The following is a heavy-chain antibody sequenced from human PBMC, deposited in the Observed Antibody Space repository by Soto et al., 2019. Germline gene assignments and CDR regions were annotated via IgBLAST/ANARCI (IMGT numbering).Heavy chain of an antibody. Sequence: SETLSLTCTVSGGSISSSSYYWGWIRQPPGKGLEWIGGIYYSGSTYYNPSLKSRVTISVDTSKNQFSLKLSSVTAADTAVYYCARAVGYCSSTSCSGELGGQYNWFDPWGQGTLVTVSS. V-gene: IGHV4-39*01. CDR2: IYYSGST. D-gene: IGHD2-2*01. CDR1: GGSISSSSYY. CDR3: ARAVGYCSSTSCSGELGGQYNWFDP. J-gene: IGHJ5*02.